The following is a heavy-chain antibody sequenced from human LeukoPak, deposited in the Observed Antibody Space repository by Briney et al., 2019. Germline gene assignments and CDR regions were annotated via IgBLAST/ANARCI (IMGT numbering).Heavy chain of an antibody. Sequence: PSETLSLTCTVSGGSISSSSSYWGWIRQPPGMGLEWIGSIYYSGSTYYNPSLKRRVTISVDTSKNQFSLKLSPVTAADTAVYYCARGSTDCSGGSCHPGEVWFDPGGQGTLVSVSS. CDR3: ARGSTDCSGGSCHPGEVWFDP. V-gene: IGHV4-39*07. D-gene: IGHD2-15*01. CDR1: GGSISSSSSY. J-gene: IGHJ5*02. CDR2: IYYSGST.